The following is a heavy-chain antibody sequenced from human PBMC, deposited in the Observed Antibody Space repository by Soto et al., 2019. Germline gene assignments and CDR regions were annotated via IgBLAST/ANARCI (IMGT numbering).Heavy chain of an antibody. Sequence: SETLSLTCAVYGGSFSGYYWSWIRQPPGKGLEWIGEINHSGSTNYNPSLKSRVTISVDTSKNQFSLKLSSVTAADTAVYYFSRFEKYCSSTSCYVGHVYFDYWGQGTLVTVSS. J-gene: IGHJ4*02. CDR2: INHSGST. CDR3: SRFEKYCSSTSCYVGHVYFDY. D-gene: IGHD2-2*01. V-gene: IGHV4-34*01. CDR1: GGSFSGYY.